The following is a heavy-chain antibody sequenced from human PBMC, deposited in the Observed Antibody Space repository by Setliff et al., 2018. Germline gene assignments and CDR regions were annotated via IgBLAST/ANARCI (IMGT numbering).Heavy chain of an antibody. CDR2: IYHSGSS. D-gene: IGHD2-2*01. CDR3: ARGRMRGSCSGPSCTYDPFDI. J-gene: IGHJ3*02. CDR1: GYSISSGFS. Sequence: SSETLSLTCAVSGYSISSGFSWVWIRQSPGKGLEWIGSIYHSGSSYYNSSLRSRVTISVDTSKNQFSLILRSVTAADTAVYYCARGRMRGSCSGPSCTYDPFDIWGQGTPVTVSS. V-gene: IGHV4-38-2*01.